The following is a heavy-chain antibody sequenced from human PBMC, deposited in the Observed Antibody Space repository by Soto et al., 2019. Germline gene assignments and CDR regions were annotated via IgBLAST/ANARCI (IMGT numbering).Heavy chain of an antibody. D-gene: IGHD1-1*01. CDR3: AKEQLATFDY. CDR2: IFSAGST. J-gene: IGHJ4*02. CDR1: GFTFSSYS. V-gene: IGHV3-53*01. Sequence: GGSLRLSCAASGFTFSSYSMNWVRQAPGKGLEWVSVIFSAGSTYYADSVKGRFTISRDISKNTLYLQMNSLRAEDTAVYYCAKEQLATFDYWGQGTLVTVSS.